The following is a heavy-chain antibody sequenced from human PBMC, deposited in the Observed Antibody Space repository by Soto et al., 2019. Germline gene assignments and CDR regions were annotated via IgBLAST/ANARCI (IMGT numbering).Heavy chain of an antibody. V-gene: IGHV3-53*05. CDR1: GFTVSGNY. J-gene: IGHJ6*02. D-gene: IGHD2-21*02. CDR2: LYSGGPT. Sequence: GGSLRLSCAASGFTVSGNYMTWVRQAPGKGLEWVSILYSGGPTYYADSVKGRFTISRDNSKNTLYLQMNSLRPEDTALYYCARDRTAQYYYYGMDVWGQGTTVTVSS. CDR3: ARDRTAQYYYYGMDV.